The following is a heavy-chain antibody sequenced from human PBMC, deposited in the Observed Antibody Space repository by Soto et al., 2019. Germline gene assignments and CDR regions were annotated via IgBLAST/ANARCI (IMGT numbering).Heavy chain of an antibody. CDR1: GFSLSTSGVG. D-gene: IGHD3-22*01. CDR2: IYWDDDK. Sequence: SGPTLVNPTQTLTLTCTFSGFSLSTSGVGVAWIRQPPGKALEWLALIYWDDDKRYSPSLKNRLTITRDTSKNQVVLIMTNMDPVDTATYYCAHRLRDSSGYCFDYWGQGTLVTVSS. J-gene: IGHJ4*02. V-gene: IGHV2-5*02. CDR3: AHRLRDSSGYCFDY.